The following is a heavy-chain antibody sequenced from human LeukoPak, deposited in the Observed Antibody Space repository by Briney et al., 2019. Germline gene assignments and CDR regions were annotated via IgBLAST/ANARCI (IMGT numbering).Heavy chain of an antibody. CDR2: INHSGST. CDR1: GFTFSSYA. V-gene: IGHV4-34*01. J-gene: IGHJ5*02. CDR3: ARVGPYSYAVVRDWFDP. D-gene: IGHD5-18*01. Sequence: GSLRLSCAASGFTFSSYAMSWVRQPPGKGLEWIGEINHSGSTNYNPSLKSRVTISVDTSKNQFYLKLSSVTAADTAVYYCARVGPYSYAVVRDWFDPWGQGTLVTVSS.